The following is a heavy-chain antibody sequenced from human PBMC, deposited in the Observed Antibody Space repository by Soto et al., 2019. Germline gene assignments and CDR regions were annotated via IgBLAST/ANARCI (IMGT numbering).Heavy chain of an antibody. V-gene: IGHV3-30*03. Sequence: AGGSLRLSCAASGFTLSSYEMHWVRQAPGKGLEWVAVISNDGSSQYYADSVKGRFTISRDNSKNTLYLQMNSLRAEDTAVYYCAREREMNFDYWGQGTLVTVSS. CDR3: AREREMNFDY. J-gene: IGHJ4*02. CDR1: GFTLSSYE. CDR2: ISNDGSSQ.